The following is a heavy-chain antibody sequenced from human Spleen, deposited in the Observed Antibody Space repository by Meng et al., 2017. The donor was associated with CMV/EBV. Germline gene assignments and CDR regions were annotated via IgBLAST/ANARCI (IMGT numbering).Heavy chain of an antibody. J-gene: IGHJ4*02. CDR3: ARVRGYGPPDY. D-gene: IGHD5-12*01. V-gene: IGHV1-18*01. Sequence: ASVKVSCKASGYSFTSHGISWVRQAPGQGLEWMGWISAYNGNTKYAQKFQDRVTMTTDKTTSTAYMELRSLRPDDTAVYYCARVRGYGPPDYWGQGTLVTVSS. CDR2: ISAYNGNT. CDR1: GYSFTSHG.